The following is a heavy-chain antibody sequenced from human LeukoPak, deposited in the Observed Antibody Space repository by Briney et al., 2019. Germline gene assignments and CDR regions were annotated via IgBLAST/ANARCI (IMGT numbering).Heavy chain of an antibody. V-gene: IGHV3-74*01. CDR1: GVTFSSYW. Sequence: GGSLRHSCAASGVTFSSYWKHWVRQAPGKGLVWVSRIHSDGSNTSYADSVKGRFTSSRDNAKNTLYLQMNSLRAEDTAVYYCARGGWLQLSYWGQGTLVTVSS. J-gene: IGHJ4*02. D-gene: IGHD5-24*01. CDR2: IHSDGSNT. CDR3: ARGGWLQLSY.